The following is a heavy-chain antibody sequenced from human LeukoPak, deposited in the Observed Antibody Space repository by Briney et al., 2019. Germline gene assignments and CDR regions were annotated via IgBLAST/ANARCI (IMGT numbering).Heavy chain of an antibody. D-gene: IGHD2/OR15-2a*01. CDR2: FDPEDGET. J-gene: IGHJ5*02. V-gene: IGHV1-24*01. Sequence: ASVKVSCKVSGYTLTELSMHWVRQAPGKGLEWMGGFDPEDGETIYAQKFQGGVTMTEDTSTDTAYMELSSLRSEDTAVYYCATDREYRKWFDPWGQGTLVTVSS. CDR3: ATDREYRKWFDP. CDR1: GYTLTELS.